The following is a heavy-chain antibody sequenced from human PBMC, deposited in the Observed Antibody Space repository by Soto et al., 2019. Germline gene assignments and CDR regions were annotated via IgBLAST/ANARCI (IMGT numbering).Heavy chain of an antibody. CDR1: GASIFSSNLY. D-gene: IGHD3-16*02. V-gene: IGHV4-39*01. Sequence: SETLSLTCPVSGASIFSSNLYWGWVRQPPGKGPEWIGSIYESGSTYFNPSLQSRVTMSVDTSKNQFSLHLTSVTAADTAMYYCARLGVWGSYRPQYFDHWGQGTLVTVSS. J-gene: IGHJ4*02. CDR3: ARLGVWGSYRPQYFDH. CDR2: IYESGST.